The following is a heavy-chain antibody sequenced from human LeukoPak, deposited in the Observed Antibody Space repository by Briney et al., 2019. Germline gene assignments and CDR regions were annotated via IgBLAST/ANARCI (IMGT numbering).Heavy chain of an antibody. CDR1: GYTFTSYG. J-gene: IGHJ4*02. D-gene: IGHD5-18*01. Sequence: ASVKVSCKASGYTFTSYGISWVRQAPGQGLEWMGWISAYNGNTNYAQKLQGRVTMTTDTSTSTAYMELRSLRSDDTAVYYCARDPIRGYSYGSSDYWGQGTLVTVSS. CDR2: ISAYNGNT. V-gene: IGHV1-18*01. CDR3: ARDPIRGYSYGSSDY.